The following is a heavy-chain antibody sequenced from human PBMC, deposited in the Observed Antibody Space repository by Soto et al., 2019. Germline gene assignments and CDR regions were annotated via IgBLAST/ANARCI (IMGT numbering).Heavy chain of an antibody. CDR3: ARAALYYCDCCSSYYAREHYYYYYCMDV. V-gene: IGHV1-46*01. Sequence: ASVKVSCKASGYTFTSYYMHWVRQAPGQGLEWMGIINPSGGSTSYAQKFQGRVTMTRDTSTSTVYMELSSLRSEDTAVYYCARAALYYCDCCSSYYAREHYYYYYCMDVWGKGTTVTVSS. CDR1: GYTFTSYY. D-gene: IGHD3-3*01. CDR2: INPSGGST. J-gene: IGHJ6*03.